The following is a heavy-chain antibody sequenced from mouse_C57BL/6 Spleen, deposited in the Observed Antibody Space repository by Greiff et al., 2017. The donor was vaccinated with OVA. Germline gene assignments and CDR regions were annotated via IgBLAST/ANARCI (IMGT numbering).Heavy chain of an antibody. J-gene: IGHJ4*01. V-gene: IGHV2-5*01. CDR2: IWRGGST. CDR3: AKKGGSSYAMDY. CDR1: GFSLTSYG. D-gene: IGHD1-1*01. Sequence: VKLVESGPGLVQPSQSLSITCTVSGFSLTSYGVHWVRQSPGKGLEWLGVIWRGGSTDYSAAFMSRLSITKDNSKSQVFFKMNSLQADDTAIYCCAKKGGSSYAMDYWGQGTSVTVSS.